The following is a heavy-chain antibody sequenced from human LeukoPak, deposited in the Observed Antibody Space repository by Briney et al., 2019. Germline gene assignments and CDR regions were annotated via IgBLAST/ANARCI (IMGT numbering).Heavy chain of an antibody. CDR3: ARGDTLPGGLDP. Sequence: TGGSLRLSCAASGFTFSSYGMNWVRQAPGKGLVWVSRINSAGSSSSYADSVRGRFTISRDNAKNTLYLQMNSLRAEDTAVYYCARGDTLPGGLDPWGQGTLVTVSS. CDR1: GFTFSSYG. CDR2: INSAGSSS. V-gene: IGHV3-74*01. J-gene: IGHJ5*02. D-gene: IGHD1-26*01.